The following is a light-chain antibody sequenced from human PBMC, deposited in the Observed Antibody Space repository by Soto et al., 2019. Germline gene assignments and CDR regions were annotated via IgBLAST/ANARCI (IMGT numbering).Light chain of an antibody. Sequence: QSVLTQPRSVSGSPGQSVTISCTGTSSDVGDYHYVSWYQHHPGKAPKLMIYDVTKRPSGVPNRFSGSKSGNTASLTISGLQAEDEAEYYCCSYAGSYTWVFGGGTKLTVL. V-gene: IGLV2-11*01. CDR1: SSDVGDYHY. CDR2: DVT. CDR3: CSYAGSYTWV. J-gene: IGLJ3*02.